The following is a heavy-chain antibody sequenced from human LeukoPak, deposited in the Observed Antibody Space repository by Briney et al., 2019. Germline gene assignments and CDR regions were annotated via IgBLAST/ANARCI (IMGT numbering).Heavy chain of an antibody. CDR3: ARESRDGYNFDY. V-gene: IGHV1-8*03. Sequence: ASVKVSCTASGYTFTSYDINWVRQATGQGLEWMGWMNPNSGNTGYAQKFQGRVTITRNTSISTAYMELSSLRSEDTAVYYCARESRDGYNFDYWGQGTLVTVSS. J-gene: IGHJ4*02. CDR1: GYTFTSYD. D-gene: IGHD5-24*01. CDR2: MNPNSGNT.